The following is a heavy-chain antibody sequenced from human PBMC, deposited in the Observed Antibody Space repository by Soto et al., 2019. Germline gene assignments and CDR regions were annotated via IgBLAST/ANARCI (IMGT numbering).Heavy chain of an antibody. CDR2: LYTSGST. CDR3: ARDARDPTTQILSNGLDV. J-gene: IGHJ6*02. V-gene: IGHV4-4*07. Sequence: PSATLSLTCTVSGASISSHYWSWIRQPAGKGLEWLGRLYTSGSTNYNPSLGSRVSISLDRSKNQFSLRLNSVTAADTAVYYCARDARDPTTQILSNGLDVWGQGTTVTVSS. D-gene: IGHD3-3*01. CDR1: GASISSHY.